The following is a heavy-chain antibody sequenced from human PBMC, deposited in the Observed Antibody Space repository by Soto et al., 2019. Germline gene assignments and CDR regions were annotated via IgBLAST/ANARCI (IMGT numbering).Heavy chain of an antibody. Sequence: ASVTVSCPTPGYTFTTHNIHWVRQAPAQRLEWTGWINVGNGNTRYSQKFQGKHTLTRDTPRNTAYLALNTPISEDTAVYYCATPQDYDGCLDSWGQGTLVTVSS. CDR1: GYTFTTHN. V-gene: IGHV1-3*01. D-gene: IGHD3-22*01. CDR2: INVGNGNT. J-gene: IGHJ4*02. CDR3: ATPQDYDGCLDS.